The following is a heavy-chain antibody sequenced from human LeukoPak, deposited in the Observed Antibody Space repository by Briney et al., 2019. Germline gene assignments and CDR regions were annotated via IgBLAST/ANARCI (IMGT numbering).Heavy chain of an antibody. V-gene: IGHV1-46*01. D-gene: IGHD1-26*01. CDR1: GYIFTSYY. CDR2: INPSGGST. Sequence: ASVKVSCKASGYIFTSYYMHWVRQAPGQGLEWMGIINPSGGSTGFAQKFQGRVTMTRDTSTSTVYMELSSLTSKDTAVYYCARGRGSATYYYYMGVWGKGTTVTVSS. J-gene: IGHJ6*03. CDR3: ARGRGSATYYYYMGV.